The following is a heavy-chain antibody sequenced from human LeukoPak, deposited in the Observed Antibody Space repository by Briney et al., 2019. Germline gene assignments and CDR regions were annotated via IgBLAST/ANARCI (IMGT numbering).Heavy chain of an antibody. CDR3: ARVLGYTYGYYSYGMDV. Sequence: HPGGSLRLSCAASGFIFSTYSMNWVRQAPGKGLEWVSYISSSTSTINYADSVKGRFTISRDNAKNSLYLQMNSLRDEDTAVYYCARVLGYTYGYYSYGMDVRGQGTTVTVSS. CDR1: GFIFSTYS. J-gene: IGHJ6*02. D-gene: IGHD5-18*01. CDR2: ISSSTSTI. V-gene: IGHV3-48*02.